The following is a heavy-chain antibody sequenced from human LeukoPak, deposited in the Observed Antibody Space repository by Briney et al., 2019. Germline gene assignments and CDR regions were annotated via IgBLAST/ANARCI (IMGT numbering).Heavy chain of an antibody. CDR3: AKRIIEARDNGDSNWLDP. CDR2: ISYSGNT. V-gene: IGHV4-59*08. D-gene: IGHD4-17*01. CDR1: GDSITNSY. Sequence: SETLSLTCTVSGDSITNSYWNWIRQPPGGGLEWIGRISYSGNTNYNPSLKSRVIISRDTSKNQFSLKLTSVTAADTAVYYCAKRIIEARDNGDSNWLDPWGQGILVTVSS. J-gene: IGHJ5*01.